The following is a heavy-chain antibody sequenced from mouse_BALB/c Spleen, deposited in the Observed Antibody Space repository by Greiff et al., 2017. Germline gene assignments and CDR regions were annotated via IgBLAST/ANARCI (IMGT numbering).Heavy chain of an antibody. D-gene: IGHD1-1*01. CDR2: INPYNGDT. Sequence: VQLQQSGPELVRPGESVKISCKASGYSFTGYFMNWVKQSHGKSLEWIGRINPYNGDTFYNQKFKGKATLTVDKSSSTAHMELLSLTSEDSAVYYCGRYYYGSSYGDAMDYWGQGTSVTVSS. J-gene: IGHJ4*01. CDR1: GYSFTGYF. V-gene: IGHV1-20*01. CDR3: GRYYYGSSYGDAMDY.